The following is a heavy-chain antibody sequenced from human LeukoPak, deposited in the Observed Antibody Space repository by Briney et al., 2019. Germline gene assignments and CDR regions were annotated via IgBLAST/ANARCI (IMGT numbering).Heavy chain of an antibody. Sequence: GGSLRLSCAASGFTFSNFWVSWVRQAPGRGLEWVANIHPEGNEKYHVESVEGRFTISRDNIKNSLFLQMHGLRVEDTAVYYCARNITIFGATTRGQGTLVTVSS. D-gene: IGHD3-3*01. CDR2: IHPEGNEK. V-gene: IGHV3-7*01. CDR3: ARNITIFGATT. CDR1: GFTFSNFW. J-gene: IGHJ4*02.